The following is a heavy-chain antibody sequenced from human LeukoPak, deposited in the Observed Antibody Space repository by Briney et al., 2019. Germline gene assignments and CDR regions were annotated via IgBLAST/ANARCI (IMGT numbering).Heavy chain of an antibody. D-gene: IGHD4-17*01. CDR2: INTNTGNP. V-gene: IGHV7-4-1*02. J-gene: IGHJ6*02. CDR1: GGTFTSYA. Sequence: ASVKVSCKASGGTFTSYAMNWVRQAPGQGLEWMGWINTNTGNPTYAQGFTGRFVFSLDTSVSTAYLQISSLKAEDNAVYYCARVSSYGDYESIVSYYYYGMDVWGQGTTVTVSS. CDR3: ARVSSYGDYESIVSYYYYGMDV.